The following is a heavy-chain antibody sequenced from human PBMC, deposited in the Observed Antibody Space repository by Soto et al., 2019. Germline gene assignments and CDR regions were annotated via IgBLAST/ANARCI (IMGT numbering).Heavy chain of an antibody. CDR2: MNPNSGNT. Sequence: GASVKVSCKASGYTFTSYDINWVRQATGQGLEWMGWMNPNSGNTGYAQKFQGRVTMTRNTSISTAYMELSSLRAEDTAVYYCARDPYSGYDPEGYWGQGTLVTVSS. J-gene: IGHJ4*02. V-gene: IGHV1-8*01. CDR3: ARDPYSGYDPEGY. CDR1: GYTFTSYD. D-gene: IGHD5-12*01.